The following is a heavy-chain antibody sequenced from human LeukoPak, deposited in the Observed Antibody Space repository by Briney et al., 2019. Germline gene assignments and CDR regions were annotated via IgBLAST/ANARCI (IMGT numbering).Heavy chain of an antibody. Sequence: GASVKVSCKASGYTFTGYYMHWVRQAPGQGLEWMGWINPNSGGTNYAQKFQGRVTMTRDTSISTAYMELSRLRSDDTAVYYCARALRRVVRGVIMFDPWGQGTLVTVSS. CDR3: ARALRRVVRGVIMFDP. V-gene: IGHV1-2*02. CDR2: INPNSGGT. J-gene: IGHJ5*02. CDR1: GYTFTGYY. D-gene: IGHD3-10*01.